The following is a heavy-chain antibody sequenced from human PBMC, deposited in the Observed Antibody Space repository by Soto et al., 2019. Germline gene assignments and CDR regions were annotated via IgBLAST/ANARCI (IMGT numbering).Heavy chain of an antibody. CDR1: GGTFSSYA. Sequence: SVKVSCNGSGGTFSSYAISWVRQAPGQGLEWMGGIIPIFGTANYAQKFQGRVTITADKSTSTAYIELSSLSSEDTAVYYCERIGAVAVAGYCHYWGQGTLATVS. V-gene: IGHV1-69*06. CDR2: IIPIFGTA. CDR3: ERIGAVAVAGYCHY. J-gene: IGHJ4*02. D-gene: IGHD6-19*01.